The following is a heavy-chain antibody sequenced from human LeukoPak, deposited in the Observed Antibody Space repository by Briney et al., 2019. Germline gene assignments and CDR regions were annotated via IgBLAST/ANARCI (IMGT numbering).Heavy chain of an antibody. D-gene: IGHD3-10*01. CDR1: VSSLCSRYY. V-gene: IGHV4-38-2*02. CDR3: ARGRLDGSGSFQPLGYFDY. Sequence: PETPSLTRIVSVSSLCSRYYYTWIRRPPGKGLEWIGRFGGTTYYNTSLQSRVPISVDSSNNDFTLKLTSVTAADAAVYYCARGRLDGSGSFQPLGYFDYWGQGTLVSVSS. J-gene: IGHJ4*02. CDR2: FGGTT.